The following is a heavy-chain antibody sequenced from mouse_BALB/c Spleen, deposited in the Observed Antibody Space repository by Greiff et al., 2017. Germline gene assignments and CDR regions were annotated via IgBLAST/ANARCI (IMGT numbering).Heavy chain of an antibody. CDR2: ILPGSGST. V-gene: IGHV1-9*01. CDR3: ARSGLRYAMDY. CDR1: GYTFSSYW. J-gene: IGHJ4*01. Sequence: VQLQESGAELMKPGASVKISSKATGYTFSSYWIEWVKQRPGHGLEWIGEILPGSGSTNYNEKFKGKATFTADTSSNTAYMQLSSLTSEDSAVYYCARSGLRYAMDYWGQGTSVTVSS. D-gene: IGHD2-4*01.